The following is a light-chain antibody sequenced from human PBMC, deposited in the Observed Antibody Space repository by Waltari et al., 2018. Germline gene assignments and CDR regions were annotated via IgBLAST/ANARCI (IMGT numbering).Light chain of an antibody. Sequence: ETVLTQSPGTLSLSTGERVSLSCRASQTLNNNYLAWYQQKPGQAPGLLIHGASRRATGVPDRFRGSGSGTDFTLTISRLEIEDSAVYYCQHYGSSPYTFGQGTRLEI. V-gene: IGKV3-20*01. CDR1: QTLNNNY. J-gene: IGKJ2*01. CDR3: QHYGSSPYT. CDR2: GAS.